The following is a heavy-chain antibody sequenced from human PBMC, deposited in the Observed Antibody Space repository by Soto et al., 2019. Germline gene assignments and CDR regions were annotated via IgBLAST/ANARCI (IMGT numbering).Heavy chain of an antibody. V-gene: IGHV4-4*02. CDR2: IYLGGST. D-gene: IGHD3-3*01. J-gene: IGHJ4*02. CDR1: GDSISSRDW. Sequence: SETLSLTCTVSGDSISSRDWWSWVRQPPGKGLEWVGEIYLGGSTNYNPSLKSRVTISVDKSRNQFSLKLSSVTAADTAVYYCARTLGDFWRYCFDYWGQGTLVTVSS. CDR3: ARTLGDFWRYCFDY.